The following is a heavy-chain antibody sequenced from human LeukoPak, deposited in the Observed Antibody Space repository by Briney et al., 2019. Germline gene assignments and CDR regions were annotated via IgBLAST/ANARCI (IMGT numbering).Heavy chain of an antibody. J-gene: IGHJ4*02. D-gene: IGHD4-11*01. CDR1: RFTFSSYW. CDR3: ASRRQLGY. Sequence: GGSLTLSCAACRFTFSSYWMSGVGQAPGKGLEWVANINQDGSEKYYVDSVKGRFTISRDNAKNSLYLQMNSLRAEDTALYYCASRRQLGYWGQGTLVTVSS. CDR2: INQDGSEK. V-gene: IGHV3-7*01.